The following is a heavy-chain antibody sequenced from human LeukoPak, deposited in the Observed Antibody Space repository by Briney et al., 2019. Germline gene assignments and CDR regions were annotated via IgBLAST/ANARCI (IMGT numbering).Heavy chain of an antibody. V-gene: IGHV4-4*07. Sequence: SETLSLTCTVSGGSISSYYWSWIRQPAGKGLEWIGRIYTSGSTTYNPSLKRRVTMSVDTSKNQFSLKLSSVTAAHTADYYCARGYYYDSSGYYYSGAFDIWGQGTMVTVFS. CDR2: IYTSGST. CDR3: ARGYYYDSSGYYYSGAFDI. CDR1: GGSISSYY. D-gene: IGHD3-22*01. J-gene: IGHJ3*02.